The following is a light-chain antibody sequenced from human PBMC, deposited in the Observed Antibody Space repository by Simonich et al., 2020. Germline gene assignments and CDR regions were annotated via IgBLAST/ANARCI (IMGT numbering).Light chain of an antibody. J-gene: IGKJ2*01. V-gene: IGKV3-20*01. Sequence: EIVLPQSPGTLSLSPGERATLSCRASQSVSSSYLAWYQQTPGQAPRLLIYGASSRATGIPDRFSGSGSGTDFTLTISRLEPEDFAVYYCQQYNNWPPYTFGQGTKLEIK. CDR1: QSVSSSY. CDR2: GAS. CDR3: QQYNNWPPYT.